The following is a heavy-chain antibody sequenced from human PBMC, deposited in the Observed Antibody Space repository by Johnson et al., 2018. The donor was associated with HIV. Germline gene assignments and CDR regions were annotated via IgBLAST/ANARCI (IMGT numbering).Heavy chain of an antibody. CDR3: AKVSAVAGVRDAFDI. Sequence: QVQLVESGGGVVQPGGSLRLSCAATGFTFSSYGMHWVRQAPGKGLEWVAFIRYDGSNKYFADSVKGRFTISRDNSENKLYLQMNSLNVEDTGVYYCAKVSAVAGVRDAFDIWGQGTLVTVSS. D-gene: IGHD6-19*01. CDR2: IRYDGSNK. V-gene: IGHV3-30*02. CDR1: GFTFSSYG. J-gene: IGHJ3*02.